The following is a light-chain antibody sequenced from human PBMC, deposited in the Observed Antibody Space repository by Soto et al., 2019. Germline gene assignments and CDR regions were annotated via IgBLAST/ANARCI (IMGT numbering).Light chain of an antibody. CDR1: QSISNC. V-gene: IGKV1-5*01. J-gene: IGKJ2*01. Sequence: DIRMPQSPSTLSASVGARVTITCRASQSISNCLAWYQQKPWKAPRLLIYGASTLQTGVPSRFSGRGSGTEFTLTICMLLSEVFADYDGQHYNNLPSTFGQGTNLEIK. CDR3: QHYNNLPST. CDR2: GAS.